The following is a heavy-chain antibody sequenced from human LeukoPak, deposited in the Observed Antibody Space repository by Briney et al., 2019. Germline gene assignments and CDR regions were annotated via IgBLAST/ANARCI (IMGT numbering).Heavy chain of an antibody. J-gene: IGHJ5*02. CDR3: VRDRSSRFDP. CDR2: FYSTGST. CDR1: GGSITSGSYC. Sequence: SETLSLTCTVSGGSITSGSYCWSWIRQPAGKGLEWIGHFYSTGSTNYNPSLKSRVTISGDTSKNQFSLKLSSVTAADTAVYYCVRDRSSRFDPWGQGTLVTVSS. D-gene: IGHD6-6*01. V-gene: IGHV4-61*09.